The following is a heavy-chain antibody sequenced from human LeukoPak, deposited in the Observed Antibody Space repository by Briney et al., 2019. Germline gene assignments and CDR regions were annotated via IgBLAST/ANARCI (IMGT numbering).Heavy chain of an antibody. Sequence: GGSLRLSCAASGFTFSSYSMNWVRQAPGKGLEWVANIKQDGSEKYYVDSVKGRFTISRDNAKNSLYLQMNSLRAEDTAVYYCARAQIGEYGSRSYAFDIWGQGTMVTVSS. V-gene: IGHV3-7*01. J-gene: IGHJ3*02. D-gene: IGHD3-10*01. CDR1: GFTFSSYS. CDR2: IKQDGSEK. CDR3: ARAQIGEYGSRSYAFDI.